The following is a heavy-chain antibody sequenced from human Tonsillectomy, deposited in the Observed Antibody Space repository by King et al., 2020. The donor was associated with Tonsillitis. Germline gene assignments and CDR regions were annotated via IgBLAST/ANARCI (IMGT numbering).Heavy chain of an antibody. CDR2: SYHSGNT. Sequence: LQLQESGSGLVKPSQTLSLTCAVSGGSIRSGGYSWNWIRQAPGKGLEWIGYSYHSGNTYYNPSLKSRVTISVARSKNQFSLKLSSVTAADTAVYYCARSCDLDGYASFFDYWGQGTLVTVSS. CDR3: ARSCDLDGYASFFDY. CDR1: GGSIRSGGYS. V-gene: IGHV4-30-2*01. J-gene: IGHJ4*02. D-gene: IGHD5-24*01.